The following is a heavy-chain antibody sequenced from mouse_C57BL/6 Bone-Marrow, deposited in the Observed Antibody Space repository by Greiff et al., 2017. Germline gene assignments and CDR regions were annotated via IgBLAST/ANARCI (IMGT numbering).Heavy chain of an antibody. CDR2: IDPETGGT. CDR1: GYTFTDYE. Sequence: VQLKESGAELVRPGASVTLSCKASGYTFTDYEMHWVKQTPVHGLEWIGAIDPETGGTAYNQKFKGKAILTADKSSSTAYMELRSLTSEDSAVYYCTKGDLQGDYWGQGTSVTVSS. V-gene: IGHV1-15*01. D-gene: IGHD3-3*01. J-gene: IGHJ4*01. CDR3: TKGDLQGDY.